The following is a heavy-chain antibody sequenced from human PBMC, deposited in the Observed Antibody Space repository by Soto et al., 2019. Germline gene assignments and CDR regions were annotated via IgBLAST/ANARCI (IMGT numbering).Heavy chain of an antibody. CDR1: GGTSSSYA. J-gene: IGHJ6*02. CDR2: IIPIFGTA. V-gene: IGHV1-69*13. CDR3: ARVLMAAHYYGMDV. D-gene: IGHD2-15*01. Sequence: SVKVSCKASGGTSSSYAISWVRQAPGQGLEWMGGIIPIFGTANYAQKFQGRVTITADESTSTAYMELSSLRSEDTAVYYCARVLMAAHYYGMDVWGQGTTVTVSS.